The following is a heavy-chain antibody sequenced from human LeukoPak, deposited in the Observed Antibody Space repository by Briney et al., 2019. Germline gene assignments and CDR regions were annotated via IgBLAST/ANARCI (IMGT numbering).Heavy chain of an antibody. J-gene: IGHJ3*02. CDR3: ARRSTGYTYAGDAFDI. CDR2: IYNSGNT. CDR1: GGSISSYY. Sequence: SETLSLTGTVSGGSISSYYWGWIRQPPGKGLEWIGHIYNSGNTNYNPSLKSRVTMSIDTSKNQFSLKLNSVTAADTAVYYCARRSTGYTYAGDAFDIWGQGTMVTVSS. D-gene: IGHD6-13*01. V-gene: IGHV4-59*08.